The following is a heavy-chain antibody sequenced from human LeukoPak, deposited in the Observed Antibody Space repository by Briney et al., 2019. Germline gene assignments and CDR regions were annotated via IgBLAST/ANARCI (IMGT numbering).Heavy chain of an antibody. V-gene: IGHV4-38-2*02. CDR2: IYHSGST. J-gene: IGHJ5*02. CDR3: ARGYSSSWYFNWFDP. CDR1: GYSISSGYY. Sequence: SETLSLTCTVSGYSISSGYYWGWIRQPPGKGLEWIGSIYHSGSTNYNPSLKSRVTISVDKSKNQFSLKLSSVTAADTAVYYCARGYSSSWYFNWFDPWGQGTLVTVSS. D-gene: IGHD6-13*01.